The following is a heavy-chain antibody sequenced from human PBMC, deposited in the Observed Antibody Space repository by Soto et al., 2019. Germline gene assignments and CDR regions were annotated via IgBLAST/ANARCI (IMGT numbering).Heavy chain of an antibody. CDR3: ARGQYCSGRSCWSDY. J-gene: IGHJ4*02. CDR2: ISSSSSYI. Sequence: EVQLVESGGGLVKPGGSLRLSCAASGFTFSSYSMNWVRQAPGKGLEWVSSISSSSSYIYYADSVKGRFTISRDNAKNSLYLQMNSLRAEDTAVYYCARGQYCSGRSCWSDYWGQGTLVTVSS. CDR1: GFTFSSYS. V-gene: IGHV3-21*01. D-gene: IGHD2-15*01.